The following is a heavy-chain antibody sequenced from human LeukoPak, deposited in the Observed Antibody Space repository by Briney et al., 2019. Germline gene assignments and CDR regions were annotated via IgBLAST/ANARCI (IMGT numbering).Heavy chain of an antibody. J-gene: IGHJ2*01. Sequence: SETLSLTCTVSGGSVSSYYWSWIRQPPGKGLEWIGYIYNSESTKYNSSFESRVTLSVDTSKNQLFLKLTSVTAEDTAVYYCARFHSGPSGWYVLWYFDLWGRDTLVTVSS. CDR2: IYNSEST. CDR1: GGSVSSYY. CDR3: ARFHSGPSGWYVLWYFDL. V-gene: IGHV4-4*09. D-gene: IGHD6-19*01.